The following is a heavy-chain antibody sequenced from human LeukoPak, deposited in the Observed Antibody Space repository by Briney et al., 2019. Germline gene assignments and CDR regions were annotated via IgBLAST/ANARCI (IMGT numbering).Heavy chain of an antibody. J-gene: IGHJ4*02. V-gene: IGHV4-34*01. Sequence: SETLSLTCAVYGGSFSGYYWSWIRQPPGKGLGWIGEINHSGSTNYNPSLKSRVTISVDTSKNQFSLKLSSVTAADTAVYYCASYSGSYRVFDYWGQGTLVTVSS. CDR2: INHSGST. CDR1: GGSFSGYY. CDR3: ASYSGSYRVFDY. D-gene: IGHD1-26*01.